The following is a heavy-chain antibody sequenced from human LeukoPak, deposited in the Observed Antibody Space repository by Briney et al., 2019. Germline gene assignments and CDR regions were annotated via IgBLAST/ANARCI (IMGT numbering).Heavy chain of an antibody. J-gene: IGHJ4*02. V-gene: IGHV3-33*01. Sequence: GGSLRLSCAASGFTFRNNGMHWVRQAPGKGLEWVGIIWYDGSNKYYADSVKGRFTISRDNSRNTLYLQMNSLRAEDTAVYYCARDRSDSYFDYWGQGTLVTVSS. CDR3: ARDRSDSYFDY. CDR1: GFTFRNNG. CDR2: IWYDGSNK. D-gene: IGHD3-10*01.